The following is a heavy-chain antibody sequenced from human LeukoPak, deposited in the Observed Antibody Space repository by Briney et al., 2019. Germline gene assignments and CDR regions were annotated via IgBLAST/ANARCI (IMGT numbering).Heavy chain of an antibody. CDR2: ISSSGSI. Sequence: PSETLSLTCIVSGGSISSNYCNWIRQPAGKGLEWIGRISSSGSINYNPSLQSRVTMSVNTSKNQFSLKLSSGTAADTAIYYCANTPYGDYNNWFDPWGLGVLVTVSS. CDR3: ANTPYGDYNNWFDP. D-gene: IGHD4-17*01. CDR1: GGSISSNY. V-gene: IGHV4-4*07. J-gene: IGHJ5*02.